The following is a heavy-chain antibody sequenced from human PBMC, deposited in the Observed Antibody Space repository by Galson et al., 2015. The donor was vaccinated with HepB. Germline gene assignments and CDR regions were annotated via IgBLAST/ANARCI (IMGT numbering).Heavy chain of an antibody. J-gene: IGHJ4*02. V-gene: IGHV3-30-3*01. Sequence: SLRLSCAASGFTFSSYAMHWVRQAPGKGLEWVAVISYDGSNKYYADSVKGRFTISRDNSKNTLYLQMNSLRAEDTAVYYCARADFDYWGQGTLVTVSS. CDR1: GFTFSSYA. CDR3: ARADFDY. CDR2: ISYDGSNK.